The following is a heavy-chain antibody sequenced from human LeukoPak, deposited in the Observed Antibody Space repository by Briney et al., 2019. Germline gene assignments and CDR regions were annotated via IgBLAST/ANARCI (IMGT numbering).Heavy chain of an antibody. D-gene: IGHD2-15*01. CDR1: GFTFTTYA. CDR3: ASQVVVAAKVDY. CDR2: ISSSSSYI. J-gene: IGHJ4*02. Sequence: PGGSLRLSCGASGFTFTTYAMTWVRQAPGKGLEWVSSISSSSSYIYYADSVKGRFTISRDNAKNSLYLQMNSLRAEDTAVYYCASQVVVAAKVDYWGQGTLVTVSS. V-gene: IGHV3-21*01.